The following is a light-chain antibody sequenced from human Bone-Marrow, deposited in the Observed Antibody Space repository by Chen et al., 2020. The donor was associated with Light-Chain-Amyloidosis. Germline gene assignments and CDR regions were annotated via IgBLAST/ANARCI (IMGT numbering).Light chain of an antibody. J-gene: IGLJ2*01. V-gene: IGLV3-21*02. CDR3: QVWDSNSDQVV. CDR2: DDT. Sequence: SYVLTQPPSVSVASGQTATITRRGNNIGRYNAHWDQQKPGQAPALVVCDDTDRPPGIPERFSGSNSGDTATLTISRVEAGDEADFYCQVWDSNSDQVVFGGGTKLTVL. CDR1: NIGRYN.